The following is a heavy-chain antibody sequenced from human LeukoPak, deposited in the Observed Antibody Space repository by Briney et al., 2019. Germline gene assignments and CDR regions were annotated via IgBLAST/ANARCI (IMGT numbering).Heavy chain of an antibody. CDR3: ARAGIAGTPTNWFDP. J-gene: IGHJ5*02. CDR1: GGSFSGYY. CDR2: INHSGST. V-gene: IGHV4-34*01. Sequence: SETLSLTCAVYGGSFSGYYWSWIRQPPGKGLEWIGEINHSGSTNYNPSLKSRVTISVDTSKNQFSLKLSSVTAADTAVYYCARAGIAGTPTNWFDPWGQGTLVTVSS. D-gene: IGHD6-13*01.